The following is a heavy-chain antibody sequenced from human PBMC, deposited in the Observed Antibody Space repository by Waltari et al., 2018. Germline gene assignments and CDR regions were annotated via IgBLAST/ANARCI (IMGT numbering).Heavy chain of an antibody. CDR3: ARRQLGGAFDP. V-gene: IGHV1-69*12. D-gene: IGHD3-16*01. CDR2: ILPTLGTAP. Sequence: QVQLVQSGAEVKKPGSSVKVSCKASGGTFGRCAISWVRQDPGEGLEVMGGILPTLGTAPNYAQKFQGRLTVTADESTATVYMDLSSLRSDDTAVYYCARRQLGGAFDPWGQGTLVSVSS. CDR1: GGTFGRCA. J-gene: IGHJ5*02.